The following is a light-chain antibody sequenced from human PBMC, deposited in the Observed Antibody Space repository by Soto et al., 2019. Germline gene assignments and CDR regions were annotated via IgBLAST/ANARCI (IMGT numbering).Light chain of an antibody. CDR3: QQYNNWPPWT. CDR1: QSVSSD. J-gene: IGKJ1*01. V-gene: IGKV3-15*01. CDR2: GAS. Sequence: EIVMTQSPVTLSVSPGERATLSCRASQSVSSDLAWYQQKPGQAPRLLIYGASTRATGIPDRFSGSGSETEFTLTISSLQSEDYAIYYCQQYNNWPPWTFGQGTKVDIK.